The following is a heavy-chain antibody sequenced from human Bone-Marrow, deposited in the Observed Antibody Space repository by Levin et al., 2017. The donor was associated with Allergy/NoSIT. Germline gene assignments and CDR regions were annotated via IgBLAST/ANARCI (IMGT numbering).Heavy chain of an antibody. J-gene: IGHJ6*02. CDR2: ITGGGHTG. V-gene: IGHV3-23*01. CDR3: TKDIEVATIFGYYYGMDV. D-gene: IGHD5-24*01. Sequence: GGSLRLSCAASGLNFKNYAMSWVRQAPGKGLEWVSAITGGGHTGYYADSVKGRFTVSRDNSNNTLYLHLNSLRPEDTAVYYCTKDIEVATIFGYYYGMDVWGQGTTVTVSS. CDR1: GLNFKNYA.